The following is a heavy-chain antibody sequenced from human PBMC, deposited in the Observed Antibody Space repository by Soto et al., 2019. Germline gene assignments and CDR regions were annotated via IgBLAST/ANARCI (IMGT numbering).Heavy chain of an antibody. V-gene: IGHV3-66*01. Sequence: GGSLRLSCAASGFTVSSNYMSWVRQAPGKGLEWVSVIYSGGSTYYADSVKGRFTISRDDSKNTLFLQMNSLRAEDTAVYYCATAKLLLPWLFDYWGQGTLVSVSS. CDR3: ATAKLLLPWLFDY. CDR1: GFTVSSNY. CDR2: IYSGGST. D-gene: IGHD2-15*01. J-gene: IGHJ4*02.